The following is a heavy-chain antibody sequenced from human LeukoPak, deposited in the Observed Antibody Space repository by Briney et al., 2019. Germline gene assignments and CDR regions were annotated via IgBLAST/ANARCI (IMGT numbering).Heavy chain of an antibody. CDR2: MHAVGDS. CDR1: GDSISGYF. D-gene: IGHD2-15*01. Sequence: SETLSLTCTVSGDSISGYFWSWIRQPAGKGLEWIGRMHAVGDSNYNPSLKSRITLSLDTPENQFSLKLTSVTAADTAVYFCARAPSGCGGTCAFDSWGQGTLVTVSS. CDR3: ARAPSGCGGTCAFDS. J-gene: IGHJ4*02. V-gene: IGHV4-4*07.